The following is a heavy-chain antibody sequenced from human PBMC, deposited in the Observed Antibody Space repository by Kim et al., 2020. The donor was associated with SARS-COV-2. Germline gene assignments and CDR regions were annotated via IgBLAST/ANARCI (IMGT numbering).Heavy chain of an antibody. V-gene: IGHV3-23*01. D-gene: IGHD1-26*01. CDR1: GFTFSSYA. Sequence: GGSLRLSCAASGFTFSSYAMSWVRQAPGKGLEWVSAISGSGGSTYYADSVKGRFTISRDNSKNTLYLQMNSLRAEDTAVYYCAKEWSWKWELPYRTQTYWYFDLWGRGTLVTVSS. CDR3: AKEWSWKWELPYRTQTYWYFDL. CDR2: ISGSGGST. J-gene: IGHJ2*01.